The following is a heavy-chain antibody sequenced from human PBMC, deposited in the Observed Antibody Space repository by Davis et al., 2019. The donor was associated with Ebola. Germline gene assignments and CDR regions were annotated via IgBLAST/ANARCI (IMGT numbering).Heavy chain of an antibody. V-gene: IGHV1-18*01. CDR3: ARRDSSSYYYYYGMDV. CDR1: GYTFTSYG. J-gene: IGHJ6*02. Sequence: ASVKVSCKASGYTFTSYGISWVRQAPGQGLEWMGWISAYNGNTNYAQKLQGRVTMTTDTSTSTAYMELRSLRSDDAAVYYCARRDSSSYYYYYGMDVWGQGTTVTVSS. D-gene: IGHD6-6*01. CDR2: ISAYNGNT.